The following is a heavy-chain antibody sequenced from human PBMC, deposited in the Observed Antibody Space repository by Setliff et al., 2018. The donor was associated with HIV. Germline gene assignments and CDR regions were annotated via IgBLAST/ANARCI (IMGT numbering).Heavy chain of an antibody. D-gene: IGHD5-18*01. J-gene: IGHJ5*02. CDR3: ARGRLRAVTAMIKKRASYTWFDP. CDR1: GVSINRTDHY. V-gene: IGHV4-39*01. Sequence: SETLSLTCSVSGVSINRTDHYWGWIRQSPGKSLEWIGSVSQSGSTYYNPSPKSRITISVDRSKNLFSLKLISVTAADTAMYYCARGRLRAVTAMIKKRASYTWFDPWGQGTLVTVSS. CDR2: VSQSGST.